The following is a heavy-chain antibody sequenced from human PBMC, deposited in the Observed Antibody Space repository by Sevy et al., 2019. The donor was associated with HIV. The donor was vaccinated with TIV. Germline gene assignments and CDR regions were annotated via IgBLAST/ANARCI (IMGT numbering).Heavy chain of an antibody. J-gene: IGHJ3*02. D-gene: IGHD1-7*01. Sequence: GGSLRLSCAASGFTFSSYAMSRVRQAPRKGLEWVSAISGSGGSTYYADSVKGRFTISRDNSKNTLYLQMNSLRAEDTAVYYCAKGATRYNWNYSAFDIWGQGTMVTVSS. CDR3: AKGATRYNWNYSAFDI. V-gene: IGHV3-23*01. CDR2: ISGSGGST. CDR1: GFTFSSYA.